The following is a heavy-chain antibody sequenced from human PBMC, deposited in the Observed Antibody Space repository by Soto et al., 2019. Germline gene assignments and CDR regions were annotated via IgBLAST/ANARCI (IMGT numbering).Heavy chain of an antibody. Sequence: QVQLVESGGGVVQPGRSLRLSCAASGFTFSSYGMHWVRQAPGKGLEWGAVVSYDGSNKYYADFLKGRFTISRDNSNNTLYLQMNSLRAEDTAVYYCATYHGSGSYGAFDIWGQGTMVTVSS. D-gene: IGHD3-10*01. CDR1: GFTFSSYG. CDR2: VSYDGSNK. V-gene: IGHV3-30*03. J-gene: IGHJ3*02. CDR3: ATYHGSGSYGAFDI.